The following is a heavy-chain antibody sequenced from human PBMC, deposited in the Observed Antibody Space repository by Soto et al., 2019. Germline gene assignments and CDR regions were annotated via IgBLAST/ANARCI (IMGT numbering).Heavy chain of an antibody. Sequence: AASGFTVSSYAMSWVRQAPGKGLEWVSAISGSGGSTYYADSVKGRFTISRDNSKNTLYLQMNCLRAEDTAVDYCAIEVLGRDYWGQGTLVTVSS. CDR1: GFTVSSYA. V-gene: IGHV3-23*01. CDR3: AIEVLGRDY. J-gene: IGHJ4*02. D-gene: IGHD3-3*01. CDR2: ISGSGGST.